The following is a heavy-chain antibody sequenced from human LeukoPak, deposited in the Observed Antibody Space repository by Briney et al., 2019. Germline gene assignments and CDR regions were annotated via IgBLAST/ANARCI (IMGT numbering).Heavy chain of an antibody. J-gene: IGHJ4*02. Sequence: SETLSLTCTVSGGSISSCYWSWIRQPPGKGLEWIGYIYYSGSTNYNPSLKSRVTISVDTSKNQFSPKLSSVTAADTAVYYCARASYYDFASGAPFDYWGQGTLVTVSS. D-gene: IGHD3-3*01. CDR3: ARASYYDFASGAPFDY. CDR1: GGSISSCY. CDR2: IYYSGST. V-gene: IGHV4-59*01.